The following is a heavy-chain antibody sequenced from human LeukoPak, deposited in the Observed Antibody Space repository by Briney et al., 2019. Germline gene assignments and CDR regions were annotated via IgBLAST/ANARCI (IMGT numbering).Heavy chain of an antibody. Sequence: PGGSLRLSCAASGFTFSNYWMRWVRQAPGKGPEWVANIKRDGSEKYYVDPVKGRFTISRDNAKNSLYLQMNSLRAEDTAVYYCARDDSSSWYLFDSWGQGTLVTVSS. CDR3: ARDDSSSWYLFDS. CDR1: GFTFSNYW. V-gene: IGHV3-7*01. CDR2: IKRDGSEK. D-gene: IGHD6-13*01. J-gene: IGHJ4*02.